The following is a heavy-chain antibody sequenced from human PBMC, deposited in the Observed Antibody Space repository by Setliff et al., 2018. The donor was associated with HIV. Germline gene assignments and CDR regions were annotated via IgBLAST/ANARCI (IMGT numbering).Heavy chain of an antibody. J-gene: IGHJ4*02. CDR3: ARRTEDYMYHYDSSGYYWAY. CDR1: GGSISSSSYY. CDR2: IYYSGRT. Sequence: SETLSLTCTVSGGSISSSSYYWGWIRQPPGKGLEWIGSIYYSGRTYYNPSLKSRVTLSVDTSKNQVSLKVSSVTAADTAVYYCARRTEDYMYHYDSSGYYWAYWGQGTLVTVSS. V-gene: IGHV4-39*01. D-gene: IGHD3-22*01.